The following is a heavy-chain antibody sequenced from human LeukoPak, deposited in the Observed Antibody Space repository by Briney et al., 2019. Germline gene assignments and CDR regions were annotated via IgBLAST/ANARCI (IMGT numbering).Heavy chain of an antibody. CDR1: GFTFSSYG. V-gene: IGHV3-30*02. CDR3: ARDLFYSVSGTYYNVGRVFNY. J-gene: IGHJ4*02. CDR2: IRYDGSNK. Sequence: GGSLRLSCAASGFTFSSYGMHWVRQAPGKGLEWVAFIRYDGSNKYFADSVKGRFTISRDSSKNTLYLQMNSLRVDDTAVYYCARDLFYSVSGTYYNVGRVFNYWGQGTLVTVSS. D-gene: IGHD3-10*01.